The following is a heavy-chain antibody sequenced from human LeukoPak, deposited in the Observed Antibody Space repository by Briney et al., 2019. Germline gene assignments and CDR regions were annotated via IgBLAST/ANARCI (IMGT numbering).Heavy chain of an antibody. D-gene: IGHD4-11*01. Sequence: PSETLSLTCAVYGGSFSGYYWSWIRQPPGKGLEWIGEINHSGSTNYNPSLKSRVTISVDTSKNQFSLKLSSVTAADTAVYYCARQLGAVTHSYYCYGMDVWGQGTTVTVSS. CDR3: ARQLGAVTHSYYCYGMDV. CDR1: GGSFSGYY. CDR2: INHSGST. V-gene: IGHV4-34*01. J-gene: IGHJ6*02.